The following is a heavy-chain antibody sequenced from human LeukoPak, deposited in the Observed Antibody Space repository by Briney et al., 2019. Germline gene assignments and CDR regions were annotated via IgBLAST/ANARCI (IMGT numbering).Heavy chain of an antibody. D-gene: IGHD5-12*01. CDR3: ATAPPYSGYDWGES. Sequence: SVKVSCKASGYTFTSYGISWVRQAPGQGLEWMGGIIPMFATENYAQKFQGRVTITADKSTTTAYMKLSSLRSDDTAVYYCATAPPYSGYDWGESWGQGTLVTVSS. J-gene: IGHJ4*02. CDR1: GYTFTSYG. CDR2: IIPMFATE. V-gene: IGHV1-69*06.